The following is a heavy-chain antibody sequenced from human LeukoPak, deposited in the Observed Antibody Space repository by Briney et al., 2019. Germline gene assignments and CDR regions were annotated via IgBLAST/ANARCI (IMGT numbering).Heavy chain of an antibody. V-gene: IGHV3-23*01. J-gene: IGHJ4*02. CDR2: INDNGDGT. Sequence: GGSLRLSCAASGFTFSSYAMSWVRQAPGKGLKWVSTINDNGDGTYYADSVKGRFTISRDNSKNTLYLQMSSLRADDTAVYYCARGAYYDFWSGYLHWGQGTLVTVSS. D-gene: IGHD3-3*01. CDR3: ARGAYYDFWSGYLH. CDR1: GFTFSSYA.